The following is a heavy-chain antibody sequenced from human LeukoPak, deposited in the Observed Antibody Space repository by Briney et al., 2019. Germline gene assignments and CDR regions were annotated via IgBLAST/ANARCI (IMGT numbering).Heavy chain of an antibody. D-gene: IGHD3-22*01. J-gene: IGHJ3*02. CDR1: GFTFTSSA. V-gene: IGHV1-2*02. Sequence: ASVKVSCKASGFTFTSSAMQWVRQARGQRLEWMGWINANSGDTNYAQKFQGRVTMTRDTSISTAYMELSRLRSDDTAVYYCASKWVTYYYNSSAYHYPTDVFDIWGQGTMVTVSS. CDR3: ASKWVTYYYNSSAYHYPTDVFDI. CDR2: INANSGDT.